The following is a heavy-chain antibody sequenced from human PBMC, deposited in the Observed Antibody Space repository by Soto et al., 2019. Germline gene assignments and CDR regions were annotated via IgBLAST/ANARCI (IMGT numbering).Heavy chain of an antibody. J-gene: IGHJ5*02. Sequence: GGSLRLSCAASGFTVSSNYMSWVRQAPGKGLEWVSVIYSGGSTYYADSVKGRFTISRDNSKNTLSLQMNNLRAEDTAIYYCAKDLGSSSPNWFDPWGPGTLVTVSS. CDR3: AKDLGSSSPNWFDP. CDR2: IYSGGST. CDR1: GFTVSSNY. V-gene: IGHV3-66*01. D-gene: IGHD6-6*01.